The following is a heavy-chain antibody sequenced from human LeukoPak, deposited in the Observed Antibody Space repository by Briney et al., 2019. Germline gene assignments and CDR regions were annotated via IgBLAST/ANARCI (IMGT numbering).Heavy chain of an antibody. Sequence: ASVEVSCKASGGTFSSYAISWVRQAPGQGLEWMGGIIPIFGTANYAQKFQGRVTITTDESTSTAYMELSSLRSEDTAVYYCARVMYSGSYLPGYWGQGTLVTVSS. D-gene: IGHD1-26*01. CDR1: GGTFSSYA. V-gene: IGHV1-69*05. CDR3: ARVMYSGSYLPGY. J-gene: IGHJ4*02. CDR2: IIPIFGTA.